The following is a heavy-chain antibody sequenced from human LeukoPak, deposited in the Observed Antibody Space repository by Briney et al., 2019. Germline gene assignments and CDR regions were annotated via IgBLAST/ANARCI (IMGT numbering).Heavy chain of an antibody. CDR3: ARSHWGYCRSTSCYNYYFDY. D-gene: IGHD2-2*01. CDR1: GGSISSSSYY. Sequence: SETLSLTCTVSGGSISSSSYYWGWIRQPPGEGLAWIGRIYTSGSTNYNPSLKSRVTISVDTSKNQFSLKLSSVTAADTAVYYCARSHWGYCRSTSCYNYYFDYWGQGTLVTVSS. V-gene: IGHV4-39*07. J-gene: IGHJ4*02. CDR2: IYTSGST.